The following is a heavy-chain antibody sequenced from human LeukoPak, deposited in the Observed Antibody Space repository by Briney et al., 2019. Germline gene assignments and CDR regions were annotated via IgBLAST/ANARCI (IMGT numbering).Heavy chain of an antibody. Sequence: GGSLRLSCAASGFTFSSYSMNWVRQAPGKGLEWLSYISSSIGTTYYADSLKGRFTISRDNAKNSLYLQMNSLRAEDTAVYYCARDRKYRIVGTIQHYFDSWGQGTLVTVSS. CDR1: GFTFSSYS. CDR2: ISSSIGTT. CDR3: ARDRKYRIVGTIQHYFDS. D-gene: IGHD1-26*01. V-gene: IGHV3-48*01. J-gene: IGHJ4*02.